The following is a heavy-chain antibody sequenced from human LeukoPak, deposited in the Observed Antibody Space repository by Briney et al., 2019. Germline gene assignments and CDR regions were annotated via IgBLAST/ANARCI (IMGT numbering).Heavy chain of an antibody. CDR2: IYHSGST. V-gene: IGHV4-4*02. Sequence: SGTLSLTCAVSGSSISTTNWWSWVRQPPGKGLEWIGEIYHSGSTNYNPSLKSRVTISVDKSKNQFSLKLSSVTAAGTAVYYFARSYSQYYWFYPWGQGTLVTVSS. J-gene: IGHJ5*02. CDR3: ARSYSQYYWFYP. D-gene: IGHD2-15*01. CDR1: GSSISTTNW.